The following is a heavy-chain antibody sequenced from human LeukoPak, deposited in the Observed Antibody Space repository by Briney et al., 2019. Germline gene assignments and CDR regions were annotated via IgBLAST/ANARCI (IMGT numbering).Heavy chain of an antibody. CDR3: AREIMASYSGSYYFDY. J-gene: IGHJ4*02. CDR2: IIPIFGTA. D-gene: IGHD1-26*01. CDR1: GGTFSSYT. V-gene: IGHV1-69*05. Sequence: GSSVKVSCKASGGTFSSYTISWARQAPGQGLEWMGRIIPIFGTANYAQKFQGRVTITTDESTSTAYMELSSLRSEDTAVYYCAREIMASYSGSYYFDYWGQGTLVTVSS.